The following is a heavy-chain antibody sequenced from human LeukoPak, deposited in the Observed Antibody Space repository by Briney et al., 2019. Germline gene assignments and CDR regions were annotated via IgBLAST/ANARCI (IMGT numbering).Heavy chain of an antibody. Sequence: GGSLRLSCAASGFTFSNAWMSWVRQAPGKGLEWVSGIRGSGGGTYYADSVKGGFSRSRDNSKNTLYLQMNSLRAEDTAVYYCAKDRQHGCWGQGTLVTVSS. J-gene: IGHJ4*02. CDR2: IRGSGGGT. CDR1: GFTFSNAW. CDR3: AKDRQHGC. V-gene: IGHV3-23*01. D-gene: IGHD1-1*01.